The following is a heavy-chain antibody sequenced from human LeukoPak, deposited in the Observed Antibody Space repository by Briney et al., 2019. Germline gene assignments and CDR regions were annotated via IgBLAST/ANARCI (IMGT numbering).Heavy chain of an antibody. CDR2: ISYDGSNK. CDR3: ARVYNDLWFGELYFDY. CDR1: GFAFSSYA. J-gene: IGHJ4*02. V-gene: IGHV3-30-3*01. D-gene: IGHD3-10*01. Sequence: GGSLRLSCAASGFAFSSYAMHWVRQAPGKGLEWVAVISYDGSNKCYADSVKGRFTISRDNSKNTLYLQMNGLRAEDTAVYYCARVYNDLWFGELYFDYWGQGTLVTVSS.